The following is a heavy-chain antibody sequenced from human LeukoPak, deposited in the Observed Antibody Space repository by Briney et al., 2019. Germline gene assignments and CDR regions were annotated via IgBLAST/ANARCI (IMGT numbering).Heavy chain of an antibody. CDR3: ARNLYYYDSSGYYYY. J-gene: IGHJ4*02. V-gene: IGHV3-23*01. Sequence: GGSLRLSCAASGFTFSSYSMNWVRQAPGKGLEWVSAISATGYTTYYADSVKGRFTISRDNSKNTLYLQMNSLRAEDTAVYYCARNLYYYDSSGYYYYWGQGTLVTVSS. CDR2: ISATGYTT. CDR1: GFTFSSYS. D-gene: IGHD3-22*01.